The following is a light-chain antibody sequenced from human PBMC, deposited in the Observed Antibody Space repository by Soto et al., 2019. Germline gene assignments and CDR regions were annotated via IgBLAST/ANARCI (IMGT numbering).Light chain of an antibody. CDR3: QVWDSSSDWV. CDR1: DIGTKS. Sequence: SYELTQPPSVSVAPGQTARISCGGNDIGTKSVHWYQQRPGQAPVLVVYDNSDRPSGTPERFSGSNPGNTATLTISRVEAGDEAEYYCQVWDSSSDWVFGGGTQVPVL. CDR2: DNS. V-gene: IGLV3-21*02. J-gene: IGLJ3*02.